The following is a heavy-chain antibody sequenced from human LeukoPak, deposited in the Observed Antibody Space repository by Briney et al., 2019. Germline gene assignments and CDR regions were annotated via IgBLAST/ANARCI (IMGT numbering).Heavy chain of an antibody. CDR1: GFTFSSYW. V-gene: IGHV3-7*03. CDR2: IKQDGSET. D-gene: IGHD7-27*01. CDR3: AKDGGLWVSAHWGDS. J-gene: IGHJ4*02. Sequence: PGESLRLSCAASGFTFSSYWMSWVRQAPGKGLEWVANIKQDGSETKYVDSVKGRFTISRDNAKNSLFLQMNSLRAEDTAVYYCAKDGGLWVSAHWGDSWGRGTLVTVSS.